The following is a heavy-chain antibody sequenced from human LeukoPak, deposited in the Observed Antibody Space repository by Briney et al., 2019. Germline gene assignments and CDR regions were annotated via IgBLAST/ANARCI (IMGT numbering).Heavy chain of an antibody. D-gene: IGHD3-9*01. CDR3: AGGYYDVLTGHAY. V-gene: IGHV3-53*01. CDR1: GFTVSSIY. J-gene: IGHJ4*02. Sequence: PGGSLRLSCAASGFTVSSIYMTWVRQAPGKGLEWVSVIYSGGSTYYADSVKGRFTISRDKSKNTLYLQMNSLRAEDTAVYYCAGGYYDVLTGHAYWGQGTLVTVSS. CDR2: IYSGGST.